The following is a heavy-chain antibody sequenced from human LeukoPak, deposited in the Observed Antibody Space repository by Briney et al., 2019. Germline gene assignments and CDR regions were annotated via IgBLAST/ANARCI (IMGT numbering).Heavy chain of an antibody. J-gene: IGHJ4*02. D-gene: IGHD3-10*01. CDR3: ARSGYYGSGPPNLDY. CDR1: GGSISSSSYY. V-gene: IGHV4-39*01. Sequence: SETLSLTCTVSGGSISSSSYYWGWIRQPPGKGLEWIGSIYYSGSTYYNPSLKSRVTISVDTSKNQFSLKLSSVTAADTAVYYCARSGYYGSGPPNLDYWGQGTLVTVSS. CDR2: IYYSGST.